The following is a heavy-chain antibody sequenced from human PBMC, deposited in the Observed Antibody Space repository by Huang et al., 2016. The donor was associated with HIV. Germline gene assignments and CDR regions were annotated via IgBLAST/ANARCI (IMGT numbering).Heavy chain of an antibody. CDR2: INSDGRST. Sequence: EVQLVESGGGLVQPGGSLRLSCAASGFSISSYWMHWVRQAPGKGRAWVSRINSDGRSTSYADSVKGRFTISRDNAKNPLYLQMNSLRAEDTAVYYCARDPRIQSWLNFFDYWGQGTLVSVSS. CDR3: ARDPRIQSWLNFFDY. CDR1: GFSISSYW. J-gene: IGHJ4*02. D-gene: IGHD3-22*01. V-gene: IGHV3-74*01.